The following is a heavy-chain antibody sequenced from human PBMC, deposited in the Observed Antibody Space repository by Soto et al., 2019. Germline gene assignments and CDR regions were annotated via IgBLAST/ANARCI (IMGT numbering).Heavy chain of an antibody. Sequence: SVKVSCKASGFTFTSSAMQWVRQARGQRLEWIGWIVVGSGNTNYAQKFQERVTITRDMSTSTAYMELSSLRSEDTAVYYCAVALKPYYYYYYMDVWGKGTKVTVSS. J-gene: IGHJ6*03. CDR3: AVALKPYYYYYYMDV. CDR2: IVVGSGNT. CDR1: GFTFTSSA. V-gene: IGHV1-58*02.